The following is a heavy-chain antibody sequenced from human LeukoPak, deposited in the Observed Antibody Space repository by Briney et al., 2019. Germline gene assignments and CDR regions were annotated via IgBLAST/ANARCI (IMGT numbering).Heavy chain of an antibody. D-gene: IGHD2-2*01. V-gene: IGHV3-74*01. J-gene: IGHJ4*02. CDR1: GFTFSSYW. Sequence: QPGGSLVLSCAASGFTFSSYWMHWVRPAPGKGLVWVSRINTDGSSTSYADSAKGRFTISRDNAKNTLFLQMNSLRAEDTSVYYCAKGQQLQPFHYWGQGTLVTVSS. CDR3: AKGQQLQPFHY. CDR2: INTDGSST.